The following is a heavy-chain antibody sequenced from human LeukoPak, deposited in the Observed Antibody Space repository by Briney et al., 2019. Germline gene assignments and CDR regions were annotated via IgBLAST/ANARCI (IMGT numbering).Heavy chain of an antibody. CDR1: GFTVSSSY. Sequence: GGSLRLSCAASGFTVSSSYMYWVRQAPGKGLEWVSFLYRGDSAIYAESVRGRFTISRDNSKNTLYLLMNSLIPEDTAEYYCAREVVSTPSYFDSWGQGTLVTVSS. J-gene: IGHJ4*02. CDR3: AREVVSTPSYFDS. CDR2: LYRGDSA. V-gene: IGHV3-53*01. D-gene: IGHD2-15*01.